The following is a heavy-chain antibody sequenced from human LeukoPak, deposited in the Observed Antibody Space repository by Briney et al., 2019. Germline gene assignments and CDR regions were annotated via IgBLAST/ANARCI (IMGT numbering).Heavy chain of an antibody. CDR3: ARVGDGYNYFPYYYMDF. Sequence: SETLSLTCIVSGGSISSYYWSWIRQPPGKGLEWIGNTYYRGSTNYNPSLNSRVIMSVDTTNNQFSLRLSSVTAADTAIYYCARVGDGYNYFPYYYMDFWGKGTTVIVSS. CDR2: TYYRGST. J-gene: IGHJ6*03. CDR1: GGSISSYY. V-gene: IGHV4-59*01. D-gene: IGHD5-24*01.